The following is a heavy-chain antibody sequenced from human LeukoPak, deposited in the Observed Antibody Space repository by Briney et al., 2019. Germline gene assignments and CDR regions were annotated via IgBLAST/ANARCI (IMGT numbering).Heavy chain of an antibody. CDR1: GYTFTSYA. D-gene: IGHD6-13*01. J-gene: IGHJ4*02. V-gene: IGHV1-3*01. CDR2: INAGNGNT. CDR3: ARDPIGSRWPYYFDF. Sequence: ASVKVSCKASGYTFTSYAMHWVRQAPGQRLEWMGWINAGNGNTKYSQKFQARVTITRDTSASTAYMELSSLRSEDTAVYYCARDPIGSRWPYYFDFWGQGTLVTVSS.